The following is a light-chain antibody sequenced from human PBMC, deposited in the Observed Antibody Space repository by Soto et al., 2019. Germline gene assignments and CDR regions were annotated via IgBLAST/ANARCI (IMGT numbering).Light chain of an antibody. CDR2: DAS. V-gene: IGKV3-20*01. CDR1: QSVSSSY. Sequence: ETVLTQSPGTLSLSPGERATLSCRASQSVSSSYLAWYQQKPGQAPRLLIYDASSRATGIPDRFSGSGSGTDFTLTISRLEPEDFAVYYCQQYDKWPHTFGQGTKLEIK. CDR3: QQYDKWPHT. J-gene: IGKJ2*01.